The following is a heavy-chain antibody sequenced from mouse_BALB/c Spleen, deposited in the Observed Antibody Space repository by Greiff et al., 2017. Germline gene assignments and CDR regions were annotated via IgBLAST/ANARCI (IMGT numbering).Heavy chain of an antibody. V-gene: IGHV2-9*02. J-gene: IGHJ3*01. D-gene: IGHD2-4*01. CDR3: ARDQDYDCAWFAY. CDR1: GFSFTSYG. Sequence: VQLQESGPGLVAPSQSLSLTCTASGFSFTSYGVPWVRQPPGKGLEWLGVIWAGGSTNYNSALMCRLSISKDNAKSQVFLKMNSLHTDDTAMYYCARDQDYDCAWFAYWGQGTLVTVSA. CDR2: IWAGGST.